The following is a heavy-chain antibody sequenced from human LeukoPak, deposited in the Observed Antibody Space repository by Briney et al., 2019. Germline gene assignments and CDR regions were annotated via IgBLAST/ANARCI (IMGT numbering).Heavy chain of an antibody. CDR3: ARGYYDSSDYEYFQH. Sequence: ASVKVSCTASGYTFTSYGISWVRQAPGQGLEWMGWISAYNGNTNYAQKLQGRVTMTTDTSTSTAYMELRSLRSDDTAVYFCARGYYDSSDYEYFQHWGQGTLVTVSS. CDR1: GYTFTSYG. D-gene: IGHD3-22*01. V-gene: IGHV1-18*01. CDR2: ISAYNGNT. J-gene: IGHJ1*01.